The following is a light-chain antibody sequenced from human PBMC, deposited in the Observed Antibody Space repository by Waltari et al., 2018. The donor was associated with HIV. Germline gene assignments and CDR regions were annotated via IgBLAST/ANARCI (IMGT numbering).Light chain of an antibody. Sequence: QSVLTQPPSASGTPGQRVTISCSGSSSNIGSNTVNWYQQLPGTAPKLLIYNHRPSGVPDRFTGSKSGTSASLAISGLQSEDEADYYCATWDDSLNGRVFGGGTKLTVL. CDR3: ATWDDSLNGRV. V-gene: IGLV1-44*01. J-gene: IGLJ3*02. CDR2: N. CDR1: SSNIGSNT.